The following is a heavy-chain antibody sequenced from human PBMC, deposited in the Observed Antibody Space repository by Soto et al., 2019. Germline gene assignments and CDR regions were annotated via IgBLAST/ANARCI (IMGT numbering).Heavy chain of an antibody. V-gene: IGHV3-23*01. CDR2: FRAGGDDGTT. Sequence: PGGSLRLSCVASGFTFSSYSMSWVRQAPGKGLEWVSGFRAGGDDGTTYYADSVKGRFTISRDNSKNTLFLQMNSLRAEDTAIYYCEKKVNSGSGSQYFDYFGQGTLVTV. J-gene: IGHJ4*02. CDR1: GFTFSSYS. D-gene: IGHD3-10*01. CDR3: EKKVNSGSGSQYFDY.